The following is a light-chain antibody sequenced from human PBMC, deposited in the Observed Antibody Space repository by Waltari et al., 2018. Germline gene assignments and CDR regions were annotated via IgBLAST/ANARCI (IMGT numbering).Light chain of an antibody. CDR3: QLWDSRSNHLV. J-gene: IGLJ3*02. Sequence: SYVVTQPPSGSVAPGQTATITCEGDNIERKSVPWYQQKAGQAPVLVVYDDSDRPPGVRARLSGSNSGNTATLTIRRVEAGDEADYYCQLWDSRSNHLVFGGGTKLTVL. CDR2: DDS. V-gene: IGLV3-21*02. CDR1: NIERKS.